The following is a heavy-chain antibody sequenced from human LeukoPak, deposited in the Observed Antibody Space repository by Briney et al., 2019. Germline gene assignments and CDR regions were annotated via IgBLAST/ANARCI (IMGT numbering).Heavy chain of an antibody. D-gene: IGHD6-13*01. V-gene: IGHV1-2*02. J-gene: IGHJ4*02. CDR3: ARDLWYSSSWAPPDDY. CDR2: INPNSGGT. Sequence: GASVKVSCKASGYTFIGNYMHWVRQAPGQGLEWMGWINPNSGGTKYAQKFQGRVTMTRDTSISTAYMELSRLRSDDTAIYYCARDLWYSSSWAPPDDYWGQGTLVTVSS. CDR1: GYTFIGNY.